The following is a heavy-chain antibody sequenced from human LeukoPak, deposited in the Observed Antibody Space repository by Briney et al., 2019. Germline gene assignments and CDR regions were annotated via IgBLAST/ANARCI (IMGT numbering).Heavy chain of an antibody. CDR3: ARRGDEAFDV. V-gene: IGHV5-51*01. CDR2: IYPDDSTD. CDR1: GYTFTTYG. J-gene: IGHJ3*01. D-gene: IGHD6-25*01. Sequence: GESLKISCQVSGYTFTTYGIAWVRQMPGKGLEWMGIIYPDDSTDKYSPSFEGHVTVSADKSIATAYLQWNSLKASDTAIYFCARRGDEAFDVWGQGTVVTVSS.